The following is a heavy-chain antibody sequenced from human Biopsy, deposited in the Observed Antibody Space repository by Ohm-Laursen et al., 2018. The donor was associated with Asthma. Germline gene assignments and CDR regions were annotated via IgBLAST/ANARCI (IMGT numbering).Heavy chain of an antibody. CDR3: ARTYYDFLTGQVNDAFAL. V-gene: IGHV1-3*01. D-gene: IGHD3-9*01. CDR1: GYTFTHFA. CDR2: INVGDGNT. J-gene: IGHJ3*01. Sequence: GASVKVSCTASGYTFTHFAIHWARQAPGQRLEWMGWINVGDGNTKYSQKFQGRVTITRDTTASTAYMDLRSLRSEDTAMYYCARTYYDFLTGQVNDAFALWGQGTMVTVSS.